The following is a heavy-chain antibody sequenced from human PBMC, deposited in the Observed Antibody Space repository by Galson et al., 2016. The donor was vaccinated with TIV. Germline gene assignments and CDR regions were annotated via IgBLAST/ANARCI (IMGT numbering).Heavy chain of an antibody. Sequence: SLRLSCAASGFSITNYGIHWVRQSPGRGLEAVGILRYNGNSNYYLESVKGRFTMSRDTSKNTVYLEVNSLRTEDTAVYYCVRDICTSVDCDPFDYWGQGTQVTVSS. J-gene: IGHJ4*02. V-gene: IGHV3-30*19. D-gene: IGHD2-8*02. CDR1: GFSITNYG. CDR2: LRYNGNSN. CDR3: VRDICTSVDCDPFDY.